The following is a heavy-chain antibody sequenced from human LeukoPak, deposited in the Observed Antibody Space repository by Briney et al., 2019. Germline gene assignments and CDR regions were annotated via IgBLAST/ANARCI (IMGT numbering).Heavy chain of an antibody. V-gene: IGHV3-30*04. CDR3: ATDWPGHCSGITCSGRNWFDP. CDR1: GFTFSNYP. D-gene: IGHD2-2*01. Sequence: PERSLRLSCAASGFTFSNYPMHWVRQAPGKGLEWVAVISYDGSNKYYAGSVKGRFTISRDNSKNTLYLQMNSLRAADTALYYCATDWPGHCSGITCSGRNWFDPWGQGTLVTVSS. CDR2: ISYDGSNK. J-gene: IGHJ5*02.